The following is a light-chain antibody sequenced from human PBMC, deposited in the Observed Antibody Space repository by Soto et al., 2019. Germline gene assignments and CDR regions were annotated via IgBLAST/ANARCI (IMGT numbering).Light chain of an antibody. J-gene: IGLJ1*01. CDR3: CSYAGSYSLYV. V-gene: IGLV2-11*01. CDR1: SSDVGGYNY. Sequence: QSVLTQPRSVSGSPGQSVAISCTGTSSDVGGYNYVSWYQQHPGKAPQLLIYDVSHRPSGVPDRFSGSKSGNTASLTISGLQAEDEADYYCCSYAGSYSLYVFGTGTKLTVL. CDR2: DVS.